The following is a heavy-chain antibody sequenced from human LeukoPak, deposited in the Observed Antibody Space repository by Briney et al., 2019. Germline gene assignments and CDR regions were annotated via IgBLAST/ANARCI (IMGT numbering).Heavy chain of an antibody. CDR2: ISGSGGST. D-gene: IGHD6-13*01. CDR3: AKGEAAAIYGMDV. V-gene: IGHV3-23*01. Sequence: GGSLRLPCVGSRFTFTTYAMSWVRQAPGKGLEWVSAISGSGGSTYYADSVKGRFTISRDNSKNTLYLQMNSLRAEDTAVYYCAKGEAAAIYGMDVWGQGTTVTVSS. CDR1: RFTFTTYA. J-gene: IGHJ6*02.